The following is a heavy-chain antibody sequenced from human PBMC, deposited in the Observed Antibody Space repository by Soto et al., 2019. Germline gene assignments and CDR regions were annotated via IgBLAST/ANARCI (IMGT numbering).Heavy chain of an antibody. CDR1: GYTFTSYY. CDR3: ARDQSRVQDYYYGMDV. Sequence: QVQLVQSGAEVKKPGASVKVSCKASGYTFTSYYMHWVRQAPGQGLEWMGIINPSGGSTSYTQRLQGRVTMTRDTSTSTVYMELSSLRSEDTAVYYCARDQSRVQDYYYGMDVWGQGTTVTVSS. D-gene: IGHD1-1*01. CDR2: INPSGGST. V-gene: IGHV1-46*01. J-gene: IGHJ6*02.